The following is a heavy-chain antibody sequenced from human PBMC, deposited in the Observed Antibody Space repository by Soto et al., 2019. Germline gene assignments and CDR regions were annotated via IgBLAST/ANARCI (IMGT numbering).Heavy chain of an antibody. D-gene: IGHD2-21*01. CDR3: AKDAVYNDGLWLMDH. Sequence: GGSLRLSCTASGLPHSSFAMMWVRQAPGRGLECVSGIYGNGGGIEYADSVKGRFTISRDNSKNTVYLQMTDLRADDTAVYYCAKDAVYNDGLWLMDHWGQGTQVTVSS. J-gene: IGHJ4*02. CDR2: IYGNGGGI. V-gene: IGHV3-23*01. CDR1: GLPHSSFA.